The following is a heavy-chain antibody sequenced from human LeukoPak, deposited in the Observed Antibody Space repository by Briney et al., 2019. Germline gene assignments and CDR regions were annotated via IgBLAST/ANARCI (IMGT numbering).Heavy chain of an antibody. CDR1: GFTFSSSA. J-gene: IGHJ4*02. CDR2: ISGSGSGGST. D-gene: IGHD5-24*01. Sequence: GGSLRLSCAASGFTFSSSAMSWVRQAPGKGQEWVSSISGSGSGGSTYYADSVKGRFTISRDNSKNTLYLQMTSLRAEETAVYYCGKSGYNRFDYWGQGTLVTVSS. CDR3: GKSGYNRFDY. V-gene: IGHV3-23*01.